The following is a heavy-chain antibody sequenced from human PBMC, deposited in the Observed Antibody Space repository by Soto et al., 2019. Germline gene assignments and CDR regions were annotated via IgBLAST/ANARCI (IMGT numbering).Heavy chain of an antibody. D-gene: IGHD1-1*01. V-gene: IGHV3-53*01. CDR3: ASWHEREHAYDV. Sequence: PGGSLRLSCAAFGLTVSGKKYVAWVRQAPGKGLEWVSALYDVDGSFYADTVKGRFTTSSGSSKTTVYLQMNGLRPDDTAVYYCASWHEREHAYDVWGQGTTVTVSS. J-gene: IGHJ3*01. CDR2: LYDVDGS. CDR1: GLTVSGKKY.